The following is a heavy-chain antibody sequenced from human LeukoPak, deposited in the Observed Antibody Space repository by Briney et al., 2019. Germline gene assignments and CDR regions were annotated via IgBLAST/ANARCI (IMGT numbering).Heavy chain of an antibody. CDR2: ISAYDGNT. D-gene: IGHD2-2*01. Sequence: ASVKVSCKASAYTFTTYGISWVRQAPGQGLEWMGWISAYDGNTNYAQKLQDRVTMTTDTSTSTAYMELRSLRSDDTAIYYCARGRYCSSTSCFKVYYSYMHVWAKGTTVTVSS. J-gene: IGHJ6*03. V-gene: IGHV1-18*01. CDR3: ARGRYCSSTSCFKVYYSYMHV. CDR1: AYTFTTYG.